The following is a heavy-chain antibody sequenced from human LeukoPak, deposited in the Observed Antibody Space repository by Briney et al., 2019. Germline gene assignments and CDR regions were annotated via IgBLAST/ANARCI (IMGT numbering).Heavy chain of an antibody. CDR3: VKEKGSSSWYNLGY. CDR2: ISSNGGTT. D-gene: IGHD6-13*01. Sequence: PGGSLRLSCSASGFTFSRFAMHWVRQAPGKGLEYVSTISSNGGTTDYADSGMGRFTISRDNSKNTLYLQMSSLRPEDTAVYYCVKEKGSSSWYNLGYWGQGTLVTVSS. V-gene: IGHV3-64D*06. CDR1: GFTFSRFA. J-gene: IGHJ4*02.